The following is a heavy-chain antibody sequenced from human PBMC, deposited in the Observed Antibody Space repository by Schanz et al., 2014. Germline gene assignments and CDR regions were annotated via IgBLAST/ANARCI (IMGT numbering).Heavy chain of an antibody. CDR3: ARGAGGGSGTYYGAYYNYYYMDV. D-gene: IGHD3-10*01. J-gene: IGHJ6*03. Sequence: QVQLQESGPGLVKPSGTLSLTCAVSGDSITSNRWWSWVRQPPGKGLEWIGEIYHSGRTNYNPSLKGRVTISVDKSTNEYSLKLSSVTAADTAVYYCARGAGGGSGTYYGAYYNYYYMDVWGKGTTVTVSS. CDR1: GDSITSNRW. CDR2: IYHSGRT. V-gene: IGHV4-4*02.